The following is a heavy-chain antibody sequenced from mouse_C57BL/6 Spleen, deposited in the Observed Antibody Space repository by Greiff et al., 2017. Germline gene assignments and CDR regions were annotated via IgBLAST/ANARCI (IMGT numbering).Heavy chain of an antibody. V-gene: IGHV1-19*01. CDR3: ARRDFRLYYAMDY. CDR2: INPYNGGT. J-gene: IGHJ4*01. CDR1: GYTFTDYY. Sequence: EVQLQQSGPVLVKPGASVKMSCKASGYTFTDYYMNWVKQSHGKSLEWIGVINPYNGGTSYNQKFKGKATLTVDKSSSTAYMELNSLTSEDSAVYYCARRDFRLYYAMDYWGQGTSVTVSS.